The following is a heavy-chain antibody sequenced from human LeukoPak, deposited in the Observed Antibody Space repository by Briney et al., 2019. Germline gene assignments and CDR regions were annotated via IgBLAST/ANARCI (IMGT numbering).Heavy chain of an antibody. D-gene: IGHD2-8*01. V-gene: IGHV5-51*01. CDR3: ATVYCSHGVCSPNWFDP. J-gene: IGHJ5*02. Sequence: GESLKISCKGSGYSFTSYWIGWVRQMPGKGLEWMGIIYPGDSDIRYSPSFQGQVTISADKSISTAYLQWSSLKASDTAMYYCATVYCSHGVCSPNWFDPWGQGTLVTVSS. CDR2: IYPGDSDI. CDR1: GYSFTSYW.